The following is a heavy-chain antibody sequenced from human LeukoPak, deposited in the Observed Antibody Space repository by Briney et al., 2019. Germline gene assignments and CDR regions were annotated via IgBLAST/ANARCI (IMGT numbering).Heavy chain of an antibody. CDR1: GFTFSSYG. CDR2: ISGSGGST. V-gene: IGHV3-23*01. D-gene: IGHD2-2*01. J-gene: IGHJ6*02. CDR3: AKVSSYYYYYGMDV. Sequence: GGSLRLSCAASGFTFSSYGMHWVRQAPGKGLEWVSAISGSGGSTYYADSVKGRFTISRDNSKNTLYLQMNSLRAEDTAVYYCAKVSSYYYYYGMDVWGQGTTVTVSS.